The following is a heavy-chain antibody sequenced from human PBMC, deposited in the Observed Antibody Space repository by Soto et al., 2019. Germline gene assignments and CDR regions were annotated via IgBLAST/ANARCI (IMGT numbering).Heavy chain of an antibody. V-gene: IGHV3-11*06. D-gene: IGHD3-10*01. CDR3: TRGGRSTSYYWEF. CDR1: GLSFSDYS. CDR2: ISRGGGDT. Sequence: VQLVESGGGLVKPGGSLRLSCAASGLSFSDYSMTWIRQAPGKGPEWVARISRGGGDTEYADTVKGRFTISRDNAKNSLYLQMDSMRAADTAVYYCTRGGRSTSYYWEFWGQGTLVTVSS. J-gene: IGHJ4*02.